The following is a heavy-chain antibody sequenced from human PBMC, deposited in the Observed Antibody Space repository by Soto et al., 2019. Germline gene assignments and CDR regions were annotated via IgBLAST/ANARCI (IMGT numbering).Heavy chain of an antibody. CDR3: ARPGGGSVVPAARVPPYWYFDL. J-gene: IGHJ2*01. CDR2: IYYSGST. Sequence: QLQLQESGPGLVKPSETLSLTCTVSGGSISSSSYYWGWIRQPPGKGLEWIGSIYYSGSTYYNPSLKSRVTISVDTSKNQFSLKLSSVTAADTAVYYCARPGGGSVVPAARVPPYWYFDLWGRGTLVTVSS. D-gene: IGHD2-2*01. CDR1: GGSISSSSYY. V-gene: IGHV4-39*01.